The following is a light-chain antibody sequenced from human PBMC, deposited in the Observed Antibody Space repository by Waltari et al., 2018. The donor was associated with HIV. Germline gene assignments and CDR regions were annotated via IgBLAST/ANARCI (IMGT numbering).Light chain of an antibody. CDR1: NIGNKD. V-gene: IGLV3-9*01. J-gene: IGLJ2*01. Sequence: SYKLTQPLSVSVALGQTARLTCGGNNIGNKDVHWYQQKPGQAPILVLYRDWNRPSGLPERFSGSNSGNTATLTISRAQAGDEAEYSCQVWDSSTVVFGGGTRLTVL. CDR2: RDW. CDR3: QVWDSSTVV.